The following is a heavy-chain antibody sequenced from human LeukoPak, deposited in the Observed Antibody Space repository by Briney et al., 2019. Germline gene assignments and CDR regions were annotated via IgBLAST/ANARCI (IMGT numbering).Heavy chain of an antibody. Sequence: GGSLRLSCAASGFTFSSYAMSWVRQAPGKGLEWVSAISGSGGSTYYADSVKGRFTISRDNSKNTLYLQMNSLRAEDTSVYYRANGSLEYYDYVWGSYAGFDYWGQGTLVTVSS. D-gene: IGHD3-16*01. J-gene: IGHJ4*02. V-gene: IGHV3-23*01. CDR3: ANGSLEYYDYVWGSYAGFDY. CDR1: GFTFSSYA. CDR2: ISGSGGST.